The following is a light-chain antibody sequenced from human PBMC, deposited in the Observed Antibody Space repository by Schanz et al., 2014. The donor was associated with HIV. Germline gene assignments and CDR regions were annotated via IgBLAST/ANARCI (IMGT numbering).Light chain of an antibody. J-gene: IGLJ1*01. V-gene: IGLV2-14*03. CDR2: DVS. Sequence: QSALTQPASVSGSPGQSITISCTGTSSDVGGYNYVSWYQQHPGKAPKLMIYDVSNRPSGVSPRFSASKSGITASLTISGLQADDEGDYYCCSYSRVGTPHYVFGTGTKLTVL. CDR3: CSYSRVGTPHYV. CDR1: SSDVGGYNY.